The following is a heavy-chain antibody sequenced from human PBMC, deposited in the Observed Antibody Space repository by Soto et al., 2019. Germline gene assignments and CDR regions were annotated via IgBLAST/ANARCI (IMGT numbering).Heavy chain of an antibody. Sequence: PGGSLRLSCVASGFTFRGNGMHWFRQAPGKGLEWVAVIWYDGSKEYYIDSVKGRFTISRDNSKNTLYLQMDSLTTEDTAVYYCARFTGADSSGYFDYWGQGTPVTVSS. CDR2: IWYDGSKE. V-gene: IGHV3-33*01. J-gene: IGHJ4*02. D-gene: IGHD3-22*01. CDR3: ARFTGADSSGYFDY. CDR1: GFTFRGNG.